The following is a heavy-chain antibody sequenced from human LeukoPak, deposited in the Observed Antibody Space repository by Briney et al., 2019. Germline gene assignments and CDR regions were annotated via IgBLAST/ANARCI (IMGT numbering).Heavy chain of an antibody. J-gene: IGHJ4*02. CDR2: IYYSGST. D-gene: IGHD3-22*01. V-gene: IGHV4-30-4*01. CDR3: ARDHYYDSSGYYSGDYFDY. CDR1: GGSISSGYYY. Sequence: SGTLSLTCTVSGGSISSGYYYWSWIRQPPGKGLEWIGYIYYSGSTYYNPSLKSRVTISVDTSKNQFSLKLSSVTAADTAVYYCARDHYYDSSGYYSGDYFDYWGQGTLVTVSS.